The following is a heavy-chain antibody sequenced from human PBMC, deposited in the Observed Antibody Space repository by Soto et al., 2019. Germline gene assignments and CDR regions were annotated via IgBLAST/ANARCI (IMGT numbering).Heavy chain of an antibody. CDR2: IFYTGST. V-gene: IGHV4-59*01. J-gene: IGHJ4*02. CDR1: GGSSGVYY. CDR3: PRVTTGYLDY. Sequence: FATLSLTCPVSGGSSGVYYLTWLRQPPGRGLAYIGDIFYTGSTNYNPSLESRVSISVEAAKNQFSLKLTSVTAADTAVYYCPRVTTGYLDYWGQGTLVTVSS. D-gene: IGHD3-9*01.